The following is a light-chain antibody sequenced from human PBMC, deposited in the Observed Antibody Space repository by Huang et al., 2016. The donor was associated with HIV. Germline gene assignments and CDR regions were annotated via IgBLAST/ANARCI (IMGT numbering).Light chain of an antibody. V-gene: IGKV1-39*01. CDR3: QQSYNIPRT. Sequence: DIQMTQAPPSLSAAVGDIVIITCRASQIINKYLNWYQQMPGRAQKLLISGASSLQGGVSSRFSCSGSGTDFTLTIRDLQPEDTATYHCQQSYNIPRTFGQGTLLEI. CDR2: GAS. J-gene: IGKJ2*01. CDR1: QIINKY.